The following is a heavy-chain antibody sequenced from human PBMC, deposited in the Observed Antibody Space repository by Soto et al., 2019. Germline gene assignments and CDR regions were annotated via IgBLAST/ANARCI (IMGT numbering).Heavy chain of an antibody. CDR1: GGSISSGGYF. J-gene: IGHJ6*02. CDR2: IYYSGST. Sequence: QVQLQESGPGLVKPSQTLSLTCTVSGGSISSGGYFWSWIRQHPGKGLEWIGFIYYSGSTYYNPSLKSRVTISVDTYKNQCSLKLSSVTAADTAVYYCAREGAAPYYYSGMDVWGQGTTVTVSS. D-gene: IGHD6-6*01. V-gene: IGHV4-31*03. CDR3: AREGAAPYYYSGMDV.